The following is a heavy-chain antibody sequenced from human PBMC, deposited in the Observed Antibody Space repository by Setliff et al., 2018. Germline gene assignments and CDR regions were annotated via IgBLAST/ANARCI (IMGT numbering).Heavy chain of an antibody. V-gene: IGHV1-18*01. CDR2: ISA. D-gene: IGHD2-15*01. CDR3: ARDRPMVVVADNLALFDY. CDR1: GYTFTTYG. Sequence: ASVKVSCKASGYTFTTYGISWLRQAPGQGLEWMGWISAYAQKFQGRVTMTTDTSTSTAYMELRSLRSDDTAVYYCARDRPMVVVADNLALFDYWGQGTLVTVPS. J-gene: IGHJ4*02.